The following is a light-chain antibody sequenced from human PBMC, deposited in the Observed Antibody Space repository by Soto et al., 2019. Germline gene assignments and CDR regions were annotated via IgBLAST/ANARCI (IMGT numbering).Light chain of an antibody. CDR1: QSVSSSF. J-gene: IGKJ5*01. CDR2: GAS. V-gene: IGKV3-20*01. CDR3: QQYGSLPRT. Sequence: ERVFTQSPGTLSLAPGERATLSCRASQSVSSSFLAWYQQKVGQAPRLLIYGASSRATGIPDRFSGSGSGTDFTLTISRLEPEDFAVYYCQQYGSLPRTFGQGTRLEIK.